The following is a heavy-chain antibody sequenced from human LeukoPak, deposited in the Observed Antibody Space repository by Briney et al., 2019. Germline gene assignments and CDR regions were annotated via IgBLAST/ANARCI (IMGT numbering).Heavy chain of an antibody. CDR1: GFTFSSYG. J-gene: IGHJ4*02. CDR3: AKDRYSFGTYYFDY. Sequence: GGSLRLSCAASGFTFSSYGMHWVRQAPGKGLEWVAFIRYDGSNKYYADSVKGRFTISRDNSKNTLYLQMNSLRAEDTAVYYCAKDRYSFGTYYFDYWGQGTLVTVSS. CDR2: IRYDGSNK. V-gene: IGHV3-30*02. D-gene: IGHD3-3*01.